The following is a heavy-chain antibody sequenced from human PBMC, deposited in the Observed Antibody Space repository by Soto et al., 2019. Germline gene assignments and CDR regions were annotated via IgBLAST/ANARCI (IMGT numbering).Heavy chain of an antibody. V-gene: IGHV1-18*01. CDR2: STHTGNT. J-gene: IGHJ4*02. D-gene: IGHD1-26*01. Sequence: QVRLVQSGPEVKKPGASVKVSCKTSGYAFPHYVINWVRQAPGHGLEWMGFSTHTGNTNYAQNFQGRVVLTTDKSPSAAYMDVTSLRSDETAVYYCARSGEPPLHYWGQGTPVTVSS. CDR3: ARSGEPPLHY. CDR1: GYAFPHYV.